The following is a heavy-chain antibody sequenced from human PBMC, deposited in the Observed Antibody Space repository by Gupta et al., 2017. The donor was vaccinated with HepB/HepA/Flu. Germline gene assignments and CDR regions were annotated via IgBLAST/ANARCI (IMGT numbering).Heavy chain of an antibody. CDR2: ISYDGSNK. CDR1: GFTFSSYA. D-gene: IGHD3-9*01. CDR3: AREAFYDILTRYFDY. Sequence: VESGGGVVQPGRSLRLSCAASGFTFSSYAMHWVRQAPGKGLEWVAVISYDGSNKYYADPVKGRFTISRDNSKNTLYLQMNSLRAEDTAVYYCAREAFYDILTRYFDYWGQGTLVTVSS. J-gene: IGHJ4*02. V-gene: IGHV3-30-3*01.